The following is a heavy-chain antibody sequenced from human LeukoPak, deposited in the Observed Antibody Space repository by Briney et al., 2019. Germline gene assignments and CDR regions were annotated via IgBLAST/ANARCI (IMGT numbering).Heavy chain of an antibody. CDR2: IYYSGST. CDR1: GGSISSYY. CDR3: ARDRIFGKDTAMVRGYYYYMDV. Sequence: SETLSLTCTVSGGSISSYYWSWIRQPPGKGLEWIGYIYYSGSTNYNPSLKSRVTISVDTSKNQFSLKLSSETAADTAVYYCARDRIFGKDTAMVRGYYYYMDVWGKGTTVTVSS. D-gene: IGHD5-18*01. J-gene: IGHJ6*03. V-gene: IGHV4-59*01.